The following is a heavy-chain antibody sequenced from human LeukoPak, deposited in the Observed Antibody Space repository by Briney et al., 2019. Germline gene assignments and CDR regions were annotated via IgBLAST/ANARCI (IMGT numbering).Heavy chain of an antibody. J-gene: IGHJ3*02. Sequence: ASVKVSCKASGYTFTSYVISWVRQAPGQGLEWMGWISAYNGNTNYAQKLQGRVTMTTDTSTSTAYMELRSLRSDDTAVYYCAREGGPYSSGWYRGGPYDAFDIWGQGTMVTVSS. CDR3: AREGGPYSSGWYRGGPYDAFDI. CDR2: ISAYNGNT. V-gene: IGHV1-18*01. CDR1: GYTFTSYV. D-gene: IGHD6-19*01.